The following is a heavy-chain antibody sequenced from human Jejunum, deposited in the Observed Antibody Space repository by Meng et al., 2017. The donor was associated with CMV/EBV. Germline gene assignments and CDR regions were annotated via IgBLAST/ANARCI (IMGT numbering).Heavy chain of an antibody. CDR2: ISSGSSYI. CDR1: FTLSTYS. D-gene: IGHD4-11*01. J-gene: IGHJ6*02. Sequence: FTLSTYSLTWVRKAPGKGLEWVSSISSGSSYIYYADSVKGRFTISKDNAKNSLYLQMNSLRAEDTAVYYCAKVTTGNYYYYGMDVWGQGTTVTVSS. V-gene: IGHV3-21*01. CDR3: AKVTTGNYYYYGMDV.